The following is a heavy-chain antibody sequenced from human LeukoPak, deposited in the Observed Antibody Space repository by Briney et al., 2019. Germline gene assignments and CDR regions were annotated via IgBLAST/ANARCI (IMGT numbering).Heavy chain of an antibody. CDR3: ATTGHYDFWSGYYPDDAFDI. V-gene: IGHV4-59*01. CDR2: IYYSGST. J-gene: IGHJ3*02. D-gene: IGHD3-3*01. CDR1: GGSISSYY. Sequence: SETLSLTCTVSGGSISSYYWSWIRQPPGKGLEWIGYIYYSGSTNYNPSLKSRVTISVDTSKNQFSLKLSSVTAADTAVYYCATTGHYDFWSGYYPDDAFDIWGQGTMVTVSS.